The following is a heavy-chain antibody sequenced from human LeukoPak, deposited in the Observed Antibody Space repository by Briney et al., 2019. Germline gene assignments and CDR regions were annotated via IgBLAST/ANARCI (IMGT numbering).Heavy chain of an antibody. CDR3: ARDPRYFDWLPPDAFDI. V-gene: IGHV3-33*01. J-gene: IGHJ3*02. CDR2: IWYDGSNK. D-gene: IGHD3-9*01. Sequence: GGSLRLSCAASGFTFSSYGMHWVRQAPGKGLEWVAVIWYDGSNKYYADSVKGRFTISRDNSKNTLYLQMNSLRAEDTAVYYCARDPRYFDWLPPDAFDIWGRGTMVTVSS. CDR1: GFTFSSYG.